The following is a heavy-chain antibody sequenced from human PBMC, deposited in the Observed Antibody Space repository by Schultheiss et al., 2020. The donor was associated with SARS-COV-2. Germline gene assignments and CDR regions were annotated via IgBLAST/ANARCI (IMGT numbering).Heavy chain of an antibody. CDR2: IIPIFGTA. D-gene: IGHD6-19*01. CDR1: GGTFSSYA. Sequence: SVKVSCKASGGTFSSYAISWVRQAPGQGLEWMGGIIPIFGTANYAQKFQGRVTITSDRSVSTAYMELSSLRSEDMVVYYCARARWTAVAGYYYYYGMDVWGQGTMVTVSS. J-gene: IGHJ6*02. V-gene: IGHV1-69*05. CDR3: ARARWTAVAGYYYYYGMDV.